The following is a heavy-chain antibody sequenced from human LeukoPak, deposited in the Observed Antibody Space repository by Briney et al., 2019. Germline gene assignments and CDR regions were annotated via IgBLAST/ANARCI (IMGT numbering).Heavy chain of an antibody. CDR3: AKEGRQGIQLWSYADFDY. D-gene: IGHD5-18*01. CDR2: ISGSGGST. J-gene: IGHJ4*02. CDR1: GFTFSSYA. Sequence: GGSLRLSCAASGFTFSSYAMSWVRQAPGKGLEWVSAISGSGGSTYYADSVKGRFTISRDNSKNTLYLQMNSLRAEDTAVYYCAKEGRQGIQLWSYADFDYWGQGTLVTVSS. V-gene: IGHV3-23*01.